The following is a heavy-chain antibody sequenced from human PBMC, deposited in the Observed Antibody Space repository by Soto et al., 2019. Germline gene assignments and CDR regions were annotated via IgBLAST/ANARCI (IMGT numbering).Heavy chain of an antibody. Sequence: QVQLVESGGGVVQPGRSLRLSCAASGFTFSSYGMHWVRQAPGKGLEWVAVISYDGSNKYYADSVKGRFTISRDNSKNTLYLQMNSLRAEDTAVYYCAKDGLQQLAYYFDYWGQGTLFTVSS. V-gene: IGHV3-30*18. CDR3: AKDGLQQLAYYFDY. D-gene: IGHD6-13*01. CDR1: GFTFSSYG. CDR2: ISYDGSNK. J-gene: IGHJ4*02.